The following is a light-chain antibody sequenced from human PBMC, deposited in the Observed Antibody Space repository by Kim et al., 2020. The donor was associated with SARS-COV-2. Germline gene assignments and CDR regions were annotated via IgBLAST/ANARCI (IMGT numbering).Light chain of an antibody. CDR2: KVS. V-gene: IGKV2-30*01. Sequence: PASISCWSSHSLVYSDGNIYLNWFHQRPGQSPRRLIYKVSNRDSGVPDRFSGSGSGTDFTLQISRVEAEDVGVYYCMQGTHWPFTFGPGTKVDIK. J-gene: IGKJ3*01. CDR1: HSLVYSDGNIY. CDR3: MQGTHWPFT.